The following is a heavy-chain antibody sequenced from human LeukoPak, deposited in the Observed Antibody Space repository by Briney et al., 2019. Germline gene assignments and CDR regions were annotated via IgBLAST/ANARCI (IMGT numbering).Heavy chain of an antibody. J-gene: IGHJ4*02. V-gene: IGHV4-59*01. CDR2: SYYSGST. Sequence: PSETLSLTCTVSGGSISSYYWSWIRQPPGKGLEWIGYSYYSGSTNYNPSLKSRVTISVDTSKNQFSLKLSSVTAADTAVYYCARDNGAFEDYWGQGTLVTVSS. CDR3: ARDNGAFEDY. D-gene: IGHD3-10*01. CDR1: GGSISSYY.